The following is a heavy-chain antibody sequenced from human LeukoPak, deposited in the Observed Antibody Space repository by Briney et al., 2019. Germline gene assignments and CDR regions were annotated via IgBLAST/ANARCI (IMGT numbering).Heavy chain of an antibody. CDR2: ISAYNGNT. Sequence: ASVKVSCKASGYTFTSYGISWVRQAPGQGLEWMGWISAYNGNTNYAQKLQGRVTMTTDTSTSTAYMELRSLRSDDTAVYYCARELNYHYYHRTLDYWGQGTLVTVSS. V-gene: IGHV1-18*01. CDR3: ARELNYHYYHRTLDY. J-gene: IGHJ4*02. D-gene: IGHD3-22*01. CDR1: GYTFTSYG.